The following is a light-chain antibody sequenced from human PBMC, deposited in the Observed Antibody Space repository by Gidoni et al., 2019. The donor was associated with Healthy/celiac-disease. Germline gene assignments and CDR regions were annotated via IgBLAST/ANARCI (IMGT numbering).Light chain of an antibody. J-gene: IGKJ1*01. Sequence: DIQMTQSPSSLSASVGDRVTITCRASQSISSYLNWYHQKPGKAPKLLIYAASSLQSGVPSRFSGSGSGTDFTLTISSLQPEDFATYYCQQSYITSWTFGQGTKVEIK. CDR1: QSISSY. V-gene: IGKV1-39*01. CDR3: QQSYITSWT. CDR2: AAS.